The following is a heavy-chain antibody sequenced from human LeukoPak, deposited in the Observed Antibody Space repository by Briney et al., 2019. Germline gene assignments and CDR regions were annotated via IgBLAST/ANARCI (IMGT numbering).Heavy chain of an antibody. D-gene: IGHD3/OR15-3a*01. CDR1: GFTASSNY. V-gene: IGHV3-66*01. CDR2: IYTGGST. Sequence: GGSLRLSCAASGFTASSNYMSWVHQAPGKGLEWVSVIYTGGSTYYADSVKGRFTISRDKSKNTLYLQMSSLRAEDTAVYYCAKGMIFGYFEDWGQGALVTVSS. CDR3: AKGMIFGYFED. J-gene: IGHJ4*02.